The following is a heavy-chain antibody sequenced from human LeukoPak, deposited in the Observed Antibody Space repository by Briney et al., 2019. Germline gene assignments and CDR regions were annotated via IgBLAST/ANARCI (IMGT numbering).Heavy chain of an antibody. CDR3: ARSPFTVTPYYYYYGMDV. D-gene: IGHD4-11*01. V-gene: IGHV4-39*01. J-gene: IGHJ6*02. CDR1: GGSISSSSYY. CDR2: IYYSGST. Sequence: SETLSLTCTVSGGSISSSSYYWGWIRQPPGKGLEWIGSIYYSGSTYYNPSLKSRVTISVDTSKNQFSLKLSSVTAADTAVYYCARSPFTVTPYYYYYGMDVWGQGTTVTVSS.